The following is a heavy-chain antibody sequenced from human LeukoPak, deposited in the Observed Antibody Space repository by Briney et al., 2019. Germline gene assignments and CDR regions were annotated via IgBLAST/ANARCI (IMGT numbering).Heavy chain of an antibody. D-gene: IGHD2-21*01. CDR1: GFTFSSYA. V-gene: IGHV3-30-3*01. CDR2: ISYDGSNK. J-gene: IGHJ4*02. CDR3: ARDGHIVADYFDY. Sequence: PGGSQRLSCAASGFTFSSYAMHWVRQAPGKGLEWVAVISYDGSNKYYADSVKGRFTISRDNSKNTLYLQMNSLRAEDTAVYYCARDGHIVADYFDYWGQGTLVTVSS.